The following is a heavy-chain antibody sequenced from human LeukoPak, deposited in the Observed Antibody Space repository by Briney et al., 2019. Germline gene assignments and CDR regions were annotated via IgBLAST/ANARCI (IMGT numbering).Heavy chain of an antibody. CDR1: GFIFSSYG. Sequence: GGSLRLSCPVSGFIFSSYGIHWVRQAPGKGLEWVAAISYDESNKYYAESVKGRFTISRDNYKNTLYLQMNSLRAEDTAVYYCARDRGSGSYPSPLFDYWGRGILVTVSS. CDR2: ISYDESNK. CDR3: ARDRGSGSYPSPLFDY. V-gene: IGHV3-30*03. J-gene: IGHJ4*02. D-gene: IGHD3-10*01.